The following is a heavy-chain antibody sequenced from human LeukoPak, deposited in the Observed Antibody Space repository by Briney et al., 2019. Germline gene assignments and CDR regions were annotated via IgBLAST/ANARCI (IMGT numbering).Heavy chain of an antibody. Sequence: SQTLSLTCAISGDSVSSNSAAWDWIRQSPSSGLEWLGRTYFRSKLYNDYALSVNSRITINPDTSKNQFSLQLNSVTPEDTAVYYCARGHYGSGSYYYHYGMDVWGQGTTVTVSS. CDR2: TYFRSKLYN. CDR3: ARGHYGSGSYYYHYGMDV. D-gene: IGHD3-10*01. V-gene: IGHV6-1*01. CDR1: GDSVSSNSAA. J-gene: IGHJ6*02.